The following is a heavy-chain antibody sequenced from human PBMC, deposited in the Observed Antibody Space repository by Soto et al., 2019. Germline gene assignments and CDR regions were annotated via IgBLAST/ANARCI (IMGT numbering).Heavy chain of an antibody. CDR3: ARDTTMVRGQNYYYYGMDV. Sequence: QVQLVQSGAEVKKPGSSVKVSCKASGGTFSSYTISWVRQAPGQGLEWMGRIIPILGIANYAQKFQGRVTITADKSTSTAYMELSSLRSEDTAVYYGARDTTMVRGQNYYYYGMDVWGQGTTVTVSS. D-gene: IGHD3-10*01. CDR1: GGTFSSYT. CDR2: IIPILGIA. V-gene: IGHV1-69*08. J-gene: IGHJ6*02.